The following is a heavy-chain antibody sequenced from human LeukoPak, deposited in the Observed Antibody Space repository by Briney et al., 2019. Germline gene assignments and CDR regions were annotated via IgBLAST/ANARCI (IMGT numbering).Heavy chain of an antibody. J-gene: IGHJ4*02. CDR1: GGSFSGYY. CDR3: ARASIVGATGYFDY. Sequence: SETLSLTCAVYGGSFSGYYWSWIRQPPGKGLEWIGEINHSGSTNYNPSLKGRVTISVDTSKNQFSLKLSSVTAADTAVYYCARASIVGATGYFDYWGQGTLVTVSS. V-gene: IGHV4-34*01. D-gene: IGHD1-26*01. CDR2: INHSGST.